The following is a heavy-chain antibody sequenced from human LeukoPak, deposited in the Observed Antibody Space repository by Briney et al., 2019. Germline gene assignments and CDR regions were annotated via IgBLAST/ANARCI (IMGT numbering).Heavy chain of an antibody. CDR3: ARAGGSRKSYCTNGVCYTSDYYYMDV. D-gene: IGHD2-8*01. CDR2: ISYDGSNK. V-gene: IGHV3-30*04. J-gene: IGHJ6*03. CDR1: GFIFSSYA. Sequence: GGSLRLSCAASGFIFSSYAMHWVRQAPGKGLEWVAVISYDGSNKYYADSVKGRFTISRDNSKNTLYLQMNSLRAEDTAVYYCARAGGSRKSYCTNGVCYTSDYYYMDVWGKGTTVTVSS.